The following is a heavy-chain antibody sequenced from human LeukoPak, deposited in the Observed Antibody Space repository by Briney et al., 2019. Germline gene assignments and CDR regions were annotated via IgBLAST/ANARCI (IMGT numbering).Heavy chain of an antibody. D-gene: IGHD4-11*01. CDR3: ARDDFSTYPGLNYFDY. CDR1: GYTFTHYA. V-gene: IGHV1-3*01. Sequence: GASVKVSCKASGYTFTHYAVHWVRQAPGQRLEWMGWTNVGNDYTESSQKFQDRLTITSDTTATTVYMELSSLRSEDTAVSYCARDDFSTYPGLNYFDYWGQGSLVTVSS. CDR2: TNVGNDYT. J-gene: IGHJ4*02.